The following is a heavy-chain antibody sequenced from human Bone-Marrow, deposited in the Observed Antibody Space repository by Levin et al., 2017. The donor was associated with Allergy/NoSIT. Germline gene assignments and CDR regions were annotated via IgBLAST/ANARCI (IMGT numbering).Heavy chain of an antibody. CDR3: ARGLEMRATVLDGSPDYYYGMDV. J-gene: IGHJ6*02. CDR2: ISSSSSYI. D-gene: IGHD5-24*01. Sequence: GESLKISCAASGFTFSSYSMNWVRQAPGKGLEWVSSISSSSSYIYYADSVKGRFTISRDNAKNSLYLQMNSLRAEDTAVYYCARGLEMRATVLDGSPDYYYGMDVWGQGTTVTVSS. V-gene: IGHV3-21*01. CDR1: GFTFSSYS.